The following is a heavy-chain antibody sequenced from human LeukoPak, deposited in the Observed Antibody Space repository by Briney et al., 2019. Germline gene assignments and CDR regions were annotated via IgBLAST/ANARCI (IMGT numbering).Heavy chain of an antibody. CDR2: INPNSGGT. CDR1: GYTFTGYY. V-gene: IGHV1-2*06. D-gene: IGHD3-3*01. J-gene: IGHJ6*02. CDR3: ASDLEEDYVFDV. Sequence: AASVKVSCKASGYTFTGYYMHWVRQAPGQGLEWMGRINPNSGGTNYAQKFQGRVTMTRDTSISTAYMELSRLRSDDTAVYYCASDLEEDYVFDVRGQGTTVTASS.